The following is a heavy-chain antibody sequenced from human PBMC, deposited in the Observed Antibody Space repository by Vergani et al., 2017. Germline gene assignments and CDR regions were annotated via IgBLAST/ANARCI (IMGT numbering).Heavy chain of an antibody. CDR3: TRDAVTIWEHIVVVTXPPVYYYYYYGMDV. CDR1: GFTFGDYA. V-gene: IGHV3-49*03. Sequence: EVQLVESGGGLVQPGRSLRLSCTASGFTFGDYAMSWFRQAPGKGLEWVGFIRSKAYGGTTEYAASVKGRLTISRDDSKSIAYLQMNSLKTEDTAVYYCTRDAVTIWEHIVVVTXPPVYYYYYYGMDVWGQGTTVTVSS. D-gene: IGHD2-21*02. CDR2: IRSKAYGGTT. J-gene: IGHJ6*02.